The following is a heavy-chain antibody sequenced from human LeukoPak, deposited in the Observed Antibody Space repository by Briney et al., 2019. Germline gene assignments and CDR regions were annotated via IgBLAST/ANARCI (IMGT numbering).Heavy chain of an antibody. D-gene: IGHD6-19*01. Sequence: PSETLSLTCAVYGGSFSGYYWSWIRQPPGTGLEWIGEINHSGSTNYNPSLKSRVTISVDTSKNQFSLKLSSVTAADTAVYYCARTSSKGQWLGTDYWGQGTLATVSS. CDR1: GGSFSGYY. J-gene: IGHJ4*02. CDR3: ARTSSKGQWLGTDY. CDR2: INHSGST. V-gene: IGHV4-34*01.